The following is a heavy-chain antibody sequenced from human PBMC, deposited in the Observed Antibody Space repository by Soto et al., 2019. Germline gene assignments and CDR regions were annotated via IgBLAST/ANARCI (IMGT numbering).Heavy chain of an antibody. CDR2: IYWDDDK. V-gene: IGHV2-5*02. CDR1: GFSLSTSGVG. CDR3: AREDYYDSSGPCRWGFDY. Sequence: QITLKESGPTLVKPTQTLTLTCTFSGFSLSTSGVGVGWIRQPPGKALEWLALIYWDDDKRYSPSLKSRLTITKLXXKXQXXLTITNVDPVDTVTYHCAREDYYDSSGPCRWGFDYWGQGTLVTVSS. D-gene: IGHD3-22*01. J-gene: IGHJ4*02.